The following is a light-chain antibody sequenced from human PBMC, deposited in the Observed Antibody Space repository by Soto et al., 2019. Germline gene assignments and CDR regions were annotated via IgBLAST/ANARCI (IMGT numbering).Light chain of an antibody. V-gene: IGLV2-14*03. CDR3: ISYTSSTLV. CDR1: SSDVGAYNY. J-gene: IGLJ2*01. Sequence: QSALTQPASVSGSPGQSITISCTGTSSDVGAYNYVSWYQQHPGTAPKLMIYDVSNRPSGISNRFSGSKSGNTASLTISGLQAEDEADYYCISYTSSTLVFGGGTKVTVL. CDR2: DVS.